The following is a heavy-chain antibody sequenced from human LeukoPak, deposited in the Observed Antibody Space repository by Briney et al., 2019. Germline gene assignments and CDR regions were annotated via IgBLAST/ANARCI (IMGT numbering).Heavy chain of an antibody. Sequence: AESLTLSCAVSAFSISNYYMTWIRQAPGKGLEWISNINSNSNTRYYANSVKGRLTISTDNTTRSLYMQLYMLIAEDPAVYYLARDRRSPHSACDWGHLDIWGQGTLVAVSS. J-gene: IGHJ4*02. CDR2: INSNSNTR. CDR3: ARDRRSPHSACDWGHLDI. D-gene: IGHD5-12*01. V-gene: IGHV3-11*01. CDR1: AFSISNYY.